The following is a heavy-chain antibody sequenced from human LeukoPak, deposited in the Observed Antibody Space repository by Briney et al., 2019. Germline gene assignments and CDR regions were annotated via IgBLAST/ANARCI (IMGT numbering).Heavy chain of an antibody. Sequence: GASVKVSRKASGYTFTSYDINWVRQATGQGLEWMGWMNPNSGNTGYAQKFQGRVTMTRNTSISTAYMELSSLRSEDTAVYYCARVPGGPRRYYYMDVWGKGTTVTVSS. V-gene: IGHV1-8*01. J-gene: IGHJ6*03. CDR2: MNPNSGNT. CDR1: GYTFTSYD. CDR3: ARVPGGPRRYYYMDV.